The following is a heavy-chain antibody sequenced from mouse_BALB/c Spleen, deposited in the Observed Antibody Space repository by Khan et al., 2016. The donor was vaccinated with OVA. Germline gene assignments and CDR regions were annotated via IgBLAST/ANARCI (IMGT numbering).Heavy chain of an antibody. CDR1: GFSLTNYG. CDR2: IGSEGST. D-gene: IGHD2-10*01. Sequence: QVQLKESGPGLVAPSQSLSLSCNISGFSLTNYGVHWVRQPPGKGLEWLVGIGSEGSTTYNSTLKSRLRIITENSTCNVSLIMNSLQTDDIAMYDSARQPYYHYYVMDYWGQGTSVTVSA. J-gene: IGHJ4*01. CDR3: ARQPYYHYYVMDY. V-gene: IGHV2-6-1*01.